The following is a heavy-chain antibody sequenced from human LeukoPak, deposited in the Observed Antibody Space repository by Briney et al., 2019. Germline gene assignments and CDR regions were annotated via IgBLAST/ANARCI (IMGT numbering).Heavy chain of an antibody. J-gene: IGHJ4*02. D-gene: IGHD3-22*01. Sequence: GGSLRLSCAASGFTFSNYWMHWVRQAPGKGLVWVSRINSDARSTSYADSVKGRFTISRDNAKNTLYLQMNSLRVEDTAVYYCARVQREYYYDSSGIMGNWGQGTLVTVSS. CDR2: INSDARST. V-gene: IGHV3-74*01. CDR3: ARVQREYYYDSSGIMGN. CDR1: GFTFSNYW.